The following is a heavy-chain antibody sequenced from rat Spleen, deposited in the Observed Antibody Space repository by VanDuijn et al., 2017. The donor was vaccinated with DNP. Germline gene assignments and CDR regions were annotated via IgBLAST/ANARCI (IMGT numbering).Heavy chain of an antibody. CDR2: INSAGTT. J-gene: IGHJ4*01. V-gene: IGHV3-3*01. D-gene: IGHD1-4*01. Sequence: EVQLQESGPGLVKPSQSLSLTCSVTGYSITSSYRWNCIRKFPGNKLEWMGSINSAGTTNYNPSLKSRISITRDTSKNQLFLQVNSVTTEDTATYYCARWPGYNPPYAMDAWGQGTSVTVSS. CDR1: GYSITSSYR. CDR3: ARWPGYNPPYAMDA.